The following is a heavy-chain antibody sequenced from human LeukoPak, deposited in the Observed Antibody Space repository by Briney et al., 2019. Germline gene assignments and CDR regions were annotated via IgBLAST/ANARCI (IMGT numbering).Heavy chain of an antibody. V-gene: IGHV1-2*02. CDR2: INADSGGR. CDR3: ARGGRVGLVVDGTHYYYGMDV. Sequence: ASVKLSCKASGYTLTDYYIHWVRQAPGQGLEWMGWINADSGGRHYAQKFQDRFTTIRDTSISTAYMELSRLRFDDTAVYYCARGGRVGLVVDGTHYYYGMDVWGLGTTVTVSS. CDR1: GYTLTDYY. D-gene: IGHD2-15*01. J-gene: IGHJ6*02.